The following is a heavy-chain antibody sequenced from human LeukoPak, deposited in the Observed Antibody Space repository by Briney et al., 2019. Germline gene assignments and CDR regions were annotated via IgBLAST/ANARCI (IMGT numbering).Heavy chain of an antibody. J-gene: IGHJ6*03. CDR3: ARVYGSGKSARHFYYYYYMDV. Sequence: SVKVSCKASGGTFSSYAISWVRQAPGQGLEWMGGIIPIFGTVNYAQKFQGRVTITADESTSTAYMELSSLRSEDTAVYYCARVYGSGKSARHFYYYYYMDVWGKGTTVTVSS. CDR2: IIPIFGTV. CDR1: GGTFSSYA. V-gene: IGHV1-69*01. D-gene: IGHD3-10*01.